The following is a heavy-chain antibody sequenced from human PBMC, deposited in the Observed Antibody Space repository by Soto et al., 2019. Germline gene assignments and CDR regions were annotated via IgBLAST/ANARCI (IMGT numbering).Heavy chain of an antibody. Sequence: ASVKVSCKASGYSFTGYFILWMRQAPGQGFEWMGRVNPNTGGADLTQKFQGRVTMTRDTSINTAYMELTGLTSDDTASYYCARARSGSWLFLLFDSWGQGTPVTVSS. D-gene: IGHD6-13*01. J-gene: IGHJ4*02. CDR1: GYSFTGYF. CDR3: ARARSGSWLFLLFDS. CDR2: VNPNTGGA. V-gene: IGHV1-2*02.